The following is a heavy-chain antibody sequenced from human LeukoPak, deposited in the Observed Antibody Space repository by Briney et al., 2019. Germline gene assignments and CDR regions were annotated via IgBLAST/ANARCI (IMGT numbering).Heavy chain of an antibody. J-gene: IGHJ4*02. Sequence: RSGGSLRLSCAASGFTFSSYGMSGVRQAPGKGLEGVSAMSGSGCSTYYADSVKGRFTISRDNAKNTKYLQMNRLRAEDTAVYYCAKDILGWSFDSWGQGITVTVSS. CDR3: AKDILGWSFDS. CDR1: GFTFSSYG. CDR2: MSGSGCST. V-gene: IGHV3-23*01. D-gene: IGHD3-3*01.